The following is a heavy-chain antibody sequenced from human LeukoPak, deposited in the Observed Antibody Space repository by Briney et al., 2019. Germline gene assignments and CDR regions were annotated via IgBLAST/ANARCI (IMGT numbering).Heavy chain of an antibody. J-gene: IGHJ3*02. D-gene: IGHD3-3*01. V-gene: IGHV1-18*01. CDR3: ARDLGYDFWSGYSGAFDI. Sequence: GASVKVSCKASGYTFTSHGISWVRQAPGQGLEWMGWISAYNGNTNYAQKLQGRVTMTTDTSTSTAYMELRSLRSDDTAVYYCARDLGYDFWSGYSGAFDIWGQGTMVTVSS. CDR2: ISAYNGNT. CDR1: GYTFTSHG.